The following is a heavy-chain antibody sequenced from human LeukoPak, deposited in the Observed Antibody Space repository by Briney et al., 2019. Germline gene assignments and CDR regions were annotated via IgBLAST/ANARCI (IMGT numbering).Heavy chain of an antibody. D-gene: IGHD6-13*01. CDR3: AREFAAAGAFDI. V-gene: IGHV1-2*02. CDR1: GYTFTGYY. J-gene: IGHJ3*02. CDR2: INPNSGGT. Sequence: ASVKVSCKASGYTFTGYYMHWVRQAPGQGLEWMGWINPNSGGTNYAQKFQGRVTMTRDTSICTAYMELSRLRSDDTAVYYCAREFAAAGAFDIWGQGTMVTVSS.